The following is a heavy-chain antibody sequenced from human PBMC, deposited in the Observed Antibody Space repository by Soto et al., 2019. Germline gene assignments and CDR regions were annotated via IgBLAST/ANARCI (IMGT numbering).Heavy chain of an antibody. CDR2: INPSGGST. D-gene: IGHD3-9*01. J-gene: IGHJ6*02. CDR3: ARDGKYYDILTGYYIPSTWHGMDV. CDR1: GYTFTSYY. V-gene: IGHV1-46*01. Sequence: GASVKVSCKASGYTFTSYYMHWVRQAPGQGLEWMGIINPSGGSTSYAQKFQGRVTMTRDTSTSTVYMELSSLRSEDTAVYSCARDGKYYDILTGYYIPSTWHGMDVWGQGTTVTVSS.